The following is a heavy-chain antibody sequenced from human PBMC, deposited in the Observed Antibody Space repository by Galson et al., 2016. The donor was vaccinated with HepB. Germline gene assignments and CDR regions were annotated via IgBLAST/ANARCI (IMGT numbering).Heavy chain of an antibody. V-gene: IGHV6-1*01. CDR2: TYYRSKWYN. CDR3: ARKGYYFDTSGYYYWDKIDY. Sequence: CAISGDSVSSNSAAWNWIRQSPSRGLEWLGKTYYRSKWYNDYAVSIKRRITINPDTSKNQFSLQLSSVTPEDTSVYYCARKGYYFDTSGYYYWDKIDYWGQATLVTVSS. CDR1: GDSVSSNSAA. J-gene: IGHJ4*02. D-gene: IGHD3-22*01.